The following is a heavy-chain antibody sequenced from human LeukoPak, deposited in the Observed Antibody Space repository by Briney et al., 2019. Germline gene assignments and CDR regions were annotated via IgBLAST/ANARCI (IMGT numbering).Heavy chain of an antibody. CDR1: GGSISSYY. CDR2: IYYSGST. CDR3: ARGVGGSSWYNWFDP. Sequence: SGTLSLTCTVSGGSISSYYWSWIRQPPGKGLEWIGYIYYSGSTNYNPSLKSRVTVSVDTSKNQFSLKLSSVTAADTAVYYCARGVGGSSWYNWFDPWGQGTLVTVSS. V-gene: IGHV4-59*01. D-gene: IGHD6-13*01. J-gene: IGHJ5*02.